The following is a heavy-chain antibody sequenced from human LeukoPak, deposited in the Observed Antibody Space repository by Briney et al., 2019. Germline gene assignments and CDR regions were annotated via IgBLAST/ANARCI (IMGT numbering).Heavy chain of an antibody. V-gene: IGHV4-34*01. CDR2: INHSGST. J-gene: IGHJ3*02. D-gene: IGHD1-26*01. Sequence: SETLSLTCAVYGGSFSGYYWSWIRQPPGKGLEWIGEINHSGSTNYSPSLKSRVTISVDTSKNQFSLKLSSVTAADTAVYYCARGKWDLESGEAFDIWGQGTMVTVSS. CDR1: GGSFSGYY. CDR3: ARGKWDLESGEAFDI.